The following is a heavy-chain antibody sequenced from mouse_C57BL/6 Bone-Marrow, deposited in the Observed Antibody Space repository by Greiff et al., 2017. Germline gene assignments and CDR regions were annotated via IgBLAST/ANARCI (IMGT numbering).Heavy chain of an antibody. CDR1: GFNINDYY. D-gene: IGHD1-1*01. Sequence: VQLQQSGAELVRPGASVKLSCTASGFNINDYYMHWVKQRPEQGLEWIGRIDPEDGDTEYARKFQGKATMTADTSSNTAYLQLSSLTSEDTVVYYYSTVNYYGSDYNWFAYWGQGTLVTVSA. J-gene: IGHJ3*01. V-gene: IGHV14-1*01. CDR2: IDPEDGDT. CDR3: STVNYYGSDYNWFAY.